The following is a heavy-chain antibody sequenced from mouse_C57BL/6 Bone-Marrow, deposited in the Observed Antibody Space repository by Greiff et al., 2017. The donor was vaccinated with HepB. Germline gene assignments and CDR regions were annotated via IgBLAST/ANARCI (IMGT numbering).Heavy chain of an antibody. V-gene: IGHV1-64*01. Sequence: QVQLQQPGAELVKPGASVKLSCKASGYTFTSYWMHWVKQRPGQGLEWIGMIHPNSGSTNYNEKFKSKSTLTVDKSSSTAYMQLSSLTSEDSAVYYCTRRGSYDYALDYWGQGTTLTVSS. CDR1: GYTFTSYW. D-gene: IGHD2-4*01. CDR2: IHPNSGST. CDR3: TRRGSYDYALDY. J-gene: IGHJ2*01.